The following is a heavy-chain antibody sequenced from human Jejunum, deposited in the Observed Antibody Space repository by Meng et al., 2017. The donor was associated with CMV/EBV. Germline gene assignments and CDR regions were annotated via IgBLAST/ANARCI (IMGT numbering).Heavy chain of an antibody. D-gene: IGHD3-10*01. J-gene: IGHJ4*02. CDR1: GYSISSGDYS. V-gene: IGHV4-30-4*08. CDR2: IYYNGNA. CDR3: ARGGIFRGIDY. Sequence: QVPLQGSGPRLVKPSQTLSLTCTVSGYSISSGDYSWNWIRQSPGKGLEWIGYIYYNGNAYYNPSLQSRVSISVDTSKNEFSLNLNSVTAADTALYFCARGGIFRGIDYWGQGTLVTVSS.